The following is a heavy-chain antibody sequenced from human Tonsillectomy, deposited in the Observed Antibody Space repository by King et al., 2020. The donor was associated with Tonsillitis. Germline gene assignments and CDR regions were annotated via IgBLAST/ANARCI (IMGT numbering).Heavy chain of an antibody. CDR2: IRYDGSNK. CDR1: GFTFSSYG. J-gene: IGHJ4*02. D-gene: IGHD3-22*01. CDR3: AKDPLSGDSSGYPDY. Sequence: HVQLVESGGGVVQPGGSLRLSCAASGFTFSSYGMHWVRQAPGKGLEWVAFIRYDGSNKYYADSVKGRFTISRDNSKNTLYLQMYSLRAEDTAVYYCAKDPLSGDSSGYPDYWGQGTLVTVSS. V-gene: IGHV3-30*02.